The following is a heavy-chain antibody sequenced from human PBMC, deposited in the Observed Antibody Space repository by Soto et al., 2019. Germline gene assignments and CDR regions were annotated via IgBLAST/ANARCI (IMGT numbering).Heavy chain of an antibody. D-gene: IGHD3-10*01. CDR3: ARVLNYGTRSHSLYGMDV. Sequence: QVQLVQSGAEVKKPGSSVKVSCKTSGVSFNNNGIGRVRQAPGPGLEWMGGVSPPFRTSNYARKFQGRISITADASTGTVNMELSSVTSEYTAQLSCARVLNYGTRSHSLYGMDVWGKGTTVSVSS. CDR1: GVSFNNNG. CDR2: VSPPFRTS. V-gene: IGHV1-69*01. J-gene: IGHJ6*04.